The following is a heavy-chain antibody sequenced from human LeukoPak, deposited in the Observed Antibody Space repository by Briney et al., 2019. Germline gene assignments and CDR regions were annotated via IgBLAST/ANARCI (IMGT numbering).Heavy chain of an antibody. D-gene: IGHD2-2*02. CDR2: INHSGST. Sequence: SETLSLTCAVYGGSFSGYYWSWIRQPPGKGLEWIGEINHSGSTNYNPSLKSRVTISVDTSKNQFSLKLSSVTAADTAVYYCARMPYLYGRFDYWGQGTLVTVSS. CDR3: ARMPYLYGRFDY. J-gene: IGHJ4*02. CDR1: GGSFSGYY. V-gene: IGHV4-34*01.